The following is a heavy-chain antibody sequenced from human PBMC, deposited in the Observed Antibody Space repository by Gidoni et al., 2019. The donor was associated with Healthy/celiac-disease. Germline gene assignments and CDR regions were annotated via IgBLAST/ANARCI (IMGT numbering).Heavy chain of an antibody. CDR2: ISYDGSNK. CDR1: GFTFSSYA. D-gene: IGHD6-19*01. V-gene: IGHV3-30-3*01. CDR3: ASDTQPGIAVAGYGFDY. Sequence: QVQLVESGGGVVQPGRSLRLSCAASGFTFSSYAMHWVRQAPGKGLEWVAVISYDGSNKYYADSVKGRFTISRDNSKNTLYLQMNSLRAEDTAVYYCASDTQPGIAVAGYGFDYWGQGTLVTVSS. J-gene: IGHJ4*02.